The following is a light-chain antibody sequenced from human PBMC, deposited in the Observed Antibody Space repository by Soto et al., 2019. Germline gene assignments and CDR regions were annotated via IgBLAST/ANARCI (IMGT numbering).Light chain of an antibody. CDR3: QQYSSFSRT. V-gene: IGKV1-5*01. J-gene: IGKJ1*01. Sequence: DIQMTQSPSTLSASVGARVTITCRASQTISSWLAWYQKKPGKAPEILIYDASTLESGVPSRFSGSGSGTEFSLTISRLQTDDFATFYCQQYSSFSRTFGQGTKVDIK. CDR1: QTISSW. CDR2: DAS.